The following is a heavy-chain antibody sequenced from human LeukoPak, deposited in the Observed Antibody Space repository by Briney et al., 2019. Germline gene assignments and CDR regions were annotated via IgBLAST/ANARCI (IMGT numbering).Heavy chain of an antibody. CDR2: INHNGDT. J-gene: IGHJ5*02. V-gene: IGHV4-34*01. D-gene: IGHD1-26*01. CDR3: ASGEWELTPGRFDP. Sequence: KTSETLSLTCAVYGGSFSGYYWSWIRQPPGKGLEWIGEINHNGDTNYNPSLKSRVTISVDTSKNQFSLKLSSVTAADTAVYYCASGEWELTPGRFDPWGQGTLVTVSS. CDR1: GGSFSGYY.